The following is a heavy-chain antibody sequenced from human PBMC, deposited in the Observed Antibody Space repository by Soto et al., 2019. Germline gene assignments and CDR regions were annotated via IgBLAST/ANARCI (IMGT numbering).Heavy chain of an antibody. D-gene: IGHD3-22*01. J-gene: IGHJ6*02. Sequence: PGGSLRLSCAASGFTFSSYDMHWVRQAPGKGLEWVAVISYDGRNKYYADSVKDRFNISRDNSKNTLYLQMDIQTADDTAVYYCAQAYSGSGYYPMYGMDVWGQGTTVTVSS. CDR3: AQAYSGSGYYPMYGMDV. V-gene: IGHV3-30*03. CDR1: GFTFSSYD. CDR2: ISYDGRNK.